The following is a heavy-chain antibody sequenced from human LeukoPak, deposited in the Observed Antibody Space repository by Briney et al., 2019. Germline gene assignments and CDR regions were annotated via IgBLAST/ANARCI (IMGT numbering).Heavy chain of an antibody. CDR2: VYSSGST. CDR1: GGSISSGSHY. Sequence: SETLSLTCTVSGGSISSGSHYWTWIRKPAGKGLEYIGRVYSSGSTDSNPSPRSRLTMSVDTSKNQLSLKLTSVTAADTAVYYCARLGRFGTLLPYYYYMDVWGKGTTVTVSS. V-gene: IGHV4-61*02. J-gene: IGHJ6*03. CDR3: ARLGRFGTLLPYYYYMDV. D-gene: IGHD1-26*01.